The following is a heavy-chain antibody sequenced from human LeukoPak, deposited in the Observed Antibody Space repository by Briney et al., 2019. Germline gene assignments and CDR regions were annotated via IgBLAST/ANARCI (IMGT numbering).Heavy chain of an antibody. CDR1: GGSFSGYY. D-gene: IGHD3-10*01. J-gene: IGHJ4*02. CDR3: ARGGVNTMVRGAAV. CDR2: INHSGST. Sequence: SETLSLTCAVYGGSFSGYYWSWIRQPPGKGLEWIGEINHSGSTNYNPSLKSRVTISVGTSKNQFSLKLSSVTAADTAVYYCARGGVNTMVRGAAVWGQGTLVTVSS. V-gene: IGHV4-34*01.